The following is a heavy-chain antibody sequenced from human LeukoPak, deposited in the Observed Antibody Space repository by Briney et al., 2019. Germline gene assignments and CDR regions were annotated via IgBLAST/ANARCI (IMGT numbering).Heavy chain of an antibody. CDR3: ARDGYSSSSYYYYYYMDV. D-gene: IGHD6-13*01. V-gene: IGHV3-21*01. CDR2: ISSSSSYI. J-gene: IGHJ6*03. Sequence: GGSLRLSCAASGFTFSSYSMNWVRQAPGKGLEWVSSISSSSSYIYYADSVKGRFTISRDNAKNSLYLQMNSLRAEDTAVYYCARDGYSSSSYYYYYYMDVWGKGTTVTVSS. CDR1: GFTFSSYS.